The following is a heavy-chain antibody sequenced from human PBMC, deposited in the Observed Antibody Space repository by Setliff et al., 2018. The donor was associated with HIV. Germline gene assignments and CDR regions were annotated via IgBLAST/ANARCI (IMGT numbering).Heavy chain of an antibody. Sequence: GGSLRLSCAASGFNFTNYTINWVRQAPGKGLEWISYISDSGSTIYYADSVKGRFTISRDNAKNSLYLQMNSLRAEDTAVYYCASGDYFNCWGQGTLVTVSS. CDR1: GFNFTNYT. CDR3: ASGDYFNC. V-gene: IGHV3-48*04. D-gene: IGHD3-10*01. J-gene: IGHJ4*02. CDR2: ISDSGSTI.